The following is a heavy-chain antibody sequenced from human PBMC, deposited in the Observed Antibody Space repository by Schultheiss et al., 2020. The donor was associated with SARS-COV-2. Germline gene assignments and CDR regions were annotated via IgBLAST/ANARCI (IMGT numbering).Heavy chain of an antibody. J-gene: IGHJ4*02. V-gene: IGHV3-13*04. CDR3: ARLGYCSSTSCSTDY. CDR2: IGTAGDT. CDR1: GFTFSSYD. D-gene: IGHD2-2*01. Sequence: GGSLRLSCAASGFTFSSYDMHWVRQATGKGLEWVSAIGTAGDTYYQGSVKGRFTISRENAKNSLYLQMNSLRAEDTALYYCARLGYCSSTSCSTDYWGQGTLVTVSS.